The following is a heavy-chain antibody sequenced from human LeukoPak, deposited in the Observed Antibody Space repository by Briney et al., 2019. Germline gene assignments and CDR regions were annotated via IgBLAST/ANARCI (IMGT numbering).Heavy chain of an antibody. Sequence: SETLSLTCTVSGGSISSHYWSWIRQPPGEGLEWIGYIYYSGSTNYNPSLKSRVTISVDTSKNQFSLKLSSVTAADTAVYYCAREAYCGGDCYSIDYWGQGTLVTVSS. CDR3: AREAYCGGDCYSIDY. D-gene: IGHD2-21*02. CDR2: IYYSGST. J-gene: IGHJ4*02. CDR1: GGSISSHY. V-gene: IGHV4-59*11.